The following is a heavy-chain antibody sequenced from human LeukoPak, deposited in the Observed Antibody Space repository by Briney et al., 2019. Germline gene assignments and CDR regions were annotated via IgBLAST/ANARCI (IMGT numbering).Heavy chain of an antibody. CDR3: ARENTIFGVVTGYYFDY. D-gene: IGHD3-3*01. CDR2: ISSSGSTI. J-gene: IGHJ4*02. V-gene: IGHV3-48*03. CDR1: GFTFSSYE. Sequence: HPGGSLRLSCAASGFTFSSYEMNWVRQAPGKGREGVSYISSSGSTIYYADSVKGRFTISRDNAKNSLYLQMNSLRAEDTAVYYCARENTIFGVVTGYYFDYWGQGTLVTVSS.